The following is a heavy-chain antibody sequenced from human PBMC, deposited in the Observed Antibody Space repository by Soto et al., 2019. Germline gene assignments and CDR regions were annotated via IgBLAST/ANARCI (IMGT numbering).Heavy chain of an antibody. Sequence: QVQLQQWGAGLLKPSETLSLTCGVYGGSFSNYYWSWIRQPPGKGLEWIGEINDSGNANYNPYLKSRVTISVEASKSQCSLKLISVTAADTAWYYCATCRGSWPHNWFDPWGQGTLVTVSS. CDR3: ATCRGSWPHNWFDP. CDR1: GGSFSNYY. D-gene: IGHD6-13*01. J-gene: IGHJ5*02. CDR2: INDSGNA. V-gene: IGHV4-34*01.